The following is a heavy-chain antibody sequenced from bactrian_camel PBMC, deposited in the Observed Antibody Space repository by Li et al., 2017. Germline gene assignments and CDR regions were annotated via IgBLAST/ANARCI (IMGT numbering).Heavy chain of an antibody. CDR2: IKSAGDT. Sequence: DVQLVESGGGLVQPGGSLKLACTAPGYLFSSFDMHWYRQAPGKGLELLALIKSAGDTYYADSVKGRFTISRDTAKNTVNLQMSSLKPEDTAMYYCNRACFDLVAGAVDYWGQGTQVTVS. CDR3: NRACFDLVAGAVDY. D-gene: IGHD6*01. V-gene: IGHV3S40*01. J-gene: IGHJ4*01. CDR1: GYLFSSFD.